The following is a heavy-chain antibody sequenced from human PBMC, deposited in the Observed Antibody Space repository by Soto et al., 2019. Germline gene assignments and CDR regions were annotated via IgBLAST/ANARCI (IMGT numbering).Heavy chain of an antibody. J-gene: IGHJ5*02. CDR2: INPSGGST. V-gene: IGHV1-46*01. D-gene: IGHD2-15*01. Sequence: GASVKVSCKASGYTFTSYYMHWVRQAPRQGLEWMGIINPSGGSTSYAQKFQGRVTMTRDTSTSTVYMELSSLRSEDTAVYYCARGYCSGGSCPSQSRFDPWGQGTLVTVSS. CDR1: GYTFTSYY. CDR3: ARGYCSGGSCPSQSRFDP.